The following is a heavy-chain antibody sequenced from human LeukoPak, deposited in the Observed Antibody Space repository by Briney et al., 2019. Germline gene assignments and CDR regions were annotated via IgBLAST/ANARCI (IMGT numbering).Heavy chain of an antibody. CDR1: GFTFSSYA. D-gene: IGHD6-19*01. Sequence: GGSLRLSCAASGFTFSSYAMSWVRQAPGKGLEWVSAISGSGGSTYYADSVKGRFTISRDNSKNTLYLQMNSLRAEDAAVYYCAKASGWYVDYFDYWGQGTLVTVSS. CDR3: AKASGWYVDYFDY. CDR2: ISGSGGST. V-gene: IGHV3-23*01. J-gene: IGHJ4*02.